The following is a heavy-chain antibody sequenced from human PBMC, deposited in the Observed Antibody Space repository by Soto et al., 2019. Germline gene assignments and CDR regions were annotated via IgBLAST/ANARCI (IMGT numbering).Heavy chain of an antibody. Sequence: GGSLRLSCAGSGFTFSSYAMSWVRQAPGKGLEWVSAISGSGGRTYYADSVKGRFTISRDNSKSTLYLQVNSLRAADTAVYYCAKGIPYYDSTGYFDYWGQGTLVTVSS. J-gene: IGHJ4*02. V-gene: IGHV3-23*01. CDR3: AKGIPYYDSTGYFDY. CDR2: ISGSGGRT. CDR1: GFTFSSYA. D-gene: IGHD3-22*01.